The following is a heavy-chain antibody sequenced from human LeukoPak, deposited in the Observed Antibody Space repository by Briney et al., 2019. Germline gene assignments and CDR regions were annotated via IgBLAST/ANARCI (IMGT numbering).Heavy chain of an antibody. V-gene: IGHV4-30-4*01. CDR3: AGGYGSGPKSGMDV. CDR2: IYCSGST. CDR1: GGSISSGDYY. Sequence: SETLSLTCTVSGGSISSGDYYWSWIRQPPGKGLEWIGYIYCSGSTYYNPSLKSRVTISVDTSKDQFSLKLSSVTAADTAVYYCAGGYGSGPKSGMDVWGQGTTVTVSS. J-gene: IGHJ6*02. D-gene: IGHD3-10*01.